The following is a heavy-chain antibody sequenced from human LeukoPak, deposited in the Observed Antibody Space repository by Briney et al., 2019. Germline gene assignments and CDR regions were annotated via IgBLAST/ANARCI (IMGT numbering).Heavy chain of an antibody. Sequence: GGSLRLSCVASGFTFSSYSMNWVRQAPGKGLEWVSYISSGSSTTYYVDSVKGRFTISRDNAKNSLYLQMNSLRDEDTAVYYCAGARTYYYATDVWGQGTTVTVSS. CDR1: GFTFSSYS. CDR3: AGARTYYYATDV. J-gene: IGHJ6*02. CDR2: ISSGSSTT. V-gene: IGHV3-48*02.